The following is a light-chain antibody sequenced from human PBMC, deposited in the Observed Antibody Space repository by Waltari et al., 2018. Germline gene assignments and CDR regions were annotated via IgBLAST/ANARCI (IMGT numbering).Light chain of an antibody. V-gene: IGKV4-1*01. J-gene: IGKJ4*01. CDR1: QSFSYTASNKHY. Sequence: DIVMTQSPDSLAVSLGERATINCKSSQSFSYTASNKHYLAWYQQKPGQPPKLIIYWASNRESGVPDRFSGSGSVTDFTLTISRLQAEDVAVYYCQQYYTTPLTCGGGTKVEI. CDR3: QQYYTTPLT. CDR2: WAS.